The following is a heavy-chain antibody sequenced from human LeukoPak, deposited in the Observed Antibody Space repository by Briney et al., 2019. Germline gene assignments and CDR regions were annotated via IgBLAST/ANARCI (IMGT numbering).Heavy chain of an antibody. CDR3: ARVGGYCSSTSCYEGRNYYYGMDV. J-gene: IGHJ6*04. D-gene: IGHD2-2*01. Sequence: SVKVSCKASGGTFSSYAISWVRQAPGQGLEWMGGIIPIFGTANYAQKFQGRVTITADESTSTAYMELGSLRSEDTAVYYCARVGGYCSSTSCYEGRNYYYGMDVWGKGTTVTVSS. CDR2: IIPIFGTA. CDR1: GGTFSSYA. V-gene: IGHV1-69*01.